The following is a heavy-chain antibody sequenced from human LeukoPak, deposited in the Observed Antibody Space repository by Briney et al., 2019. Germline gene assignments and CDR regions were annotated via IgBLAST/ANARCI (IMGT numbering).Heavy chain of an antibody. CDR2: ISGSGGNT. V-gene: IGHV3-23*01. J-gene: IGHJ4*02. Sequence: PGGSLRLSCGTSGFTFSSYAMSWVRQAPGKGLEWVSAISGSGGNTYYADSVKGRFTISRDNSKNTLYLQMNSLRAEDTAVYYCAKIVGAAVGDYWGQGTLVTVSS. CDR3: AKIVGAAVGDY. CDR1: GFTFSSYA. D-gene: IGHD1-26*01.